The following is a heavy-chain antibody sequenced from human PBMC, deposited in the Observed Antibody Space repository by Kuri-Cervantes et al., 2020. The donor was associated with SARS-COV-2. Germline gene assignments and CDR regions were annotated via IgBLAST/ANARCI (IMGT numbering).Heavy chain of an antibody. CDR2: ISYDGSNK. V-gene: IGHV3-30-3*01. D-gene: IGHD2-21*02. J-gene: IGHJ3*02. Sequence: GGSLRLSCAASGFTFSSYAMHWVRQAPGKGLEWVAVISYDGSNKYYADSVKGRFTISRDNSKNTLYLQMNSLRAEDTAVYYCARDSGDWDPDGFDIWGQGTMVTVSS. CDR3: ARDSGDWDPDGFDI. CDR1: GFTFSSYA.